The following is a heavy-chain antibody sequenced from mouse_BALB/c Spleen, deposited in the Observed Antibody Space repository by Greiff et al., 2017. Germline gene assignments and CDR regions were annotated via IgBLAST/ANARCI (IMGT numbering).Heavy chain of an antibody. Sequence: EVKLVESGGGLVQPGGSRKLSCAASGFTFSSFGMHWVRQAPEKGLEWVAYISSGSSTIDYADTVNGRFTISRDNARNILYLQMSSLRSEDTAMYYCARDPPYYDYDVWFAYWGQGTLVTVSA. CDR3: ARDPPYYDYDVWFAY. J-gene: IGHJ3*01. D-gene: IGHD2-4*01. CDR2: ISSGSSTI. V-gene: IGHV5-17*02. CDR1: GFTFSSFG.